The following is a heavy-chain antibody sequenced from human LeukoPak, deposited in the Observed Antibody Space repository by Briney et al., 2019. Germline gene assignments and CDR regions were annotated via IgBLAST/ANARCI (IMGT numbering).Heavy chain of an antibody. V-gene: IGHV1-69*01. CDR1: GGTFRNYP. CDR2: ILPIFRMT. D-gene: IGHD6-13*01. CDR3: AICSSSWSGDRPDS. J-gene: IGHJ4*02. Sequence: SVKVSCKASGGTFRNYPISWVRQAPGQGLEWMGGILPIFRMTNYAEKFQGRVTITADESTTTAYLELNSLRSEDTAVYYCAICSSSWSGDRPDSWGQGSLVTVSS.